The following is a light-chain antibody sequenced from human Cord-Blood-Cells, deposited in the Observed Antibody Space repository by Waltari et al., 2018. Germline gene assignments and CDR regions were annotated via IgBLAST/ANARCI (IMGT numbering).Light chain of an antibody. CDR2: EVS. Sequence: QSALTQPASVSGSPGQSITISCTGTSSYVGGYNYVSWYQQHPGKAPKLMIYEVSNRPSGVSNRFSGSKSGNTASLTISWLQAEDEADYYCSSYTSSSTLVFGTGTKVTVL. CDR3: SSYTSSSTLV. J-gene: IGLJ1*01. CDR1: SSYVGGYNY. V-gene: IGLV2-14*01.